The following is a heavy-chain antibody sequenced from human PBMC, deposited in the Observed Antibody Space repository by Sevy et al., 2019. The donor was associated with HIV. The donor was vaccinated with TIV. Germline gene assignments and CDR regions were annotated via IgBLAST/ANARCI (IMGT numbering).Heavy chain of an antibody. V-gene: IGHV4-59*08. D-gene: IGHD5-18*01. CDR2: IYYSGST. Sequence: SETLSLTCTVSGGSISSYYWSWIRQPPGKGLEWIGYIYYSGSTNYNPSLKSRVTISVDTSKNQFSLNLSSVTAADTAVYYCARRTHSYGSYYFDYWGQGTLVTVSS. CDR1: GGSISSYY. CDR3: ARRTHSYGSYYFDY. J-gene: IGHJ4*02.